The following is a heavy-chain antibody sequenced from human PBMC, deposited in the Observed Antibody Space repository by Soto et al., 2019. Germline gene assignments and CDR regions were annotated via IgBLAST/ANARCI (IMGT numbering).Heavy chain of an antibody. Sequence: QVQLQESGPGLVKPSETLSLTCTVSGGSISSYYWSWIRQPPGKGLEWIGYIYYSGSTNYNPSLTSRVPLSVDTSKNQFALKLSSVTAADTAVYYCARLASGYSSSWFDYWGQGTLVTVSS. V-gene: IGHV4-59*01. J-gene: IGHJ4*02. CDR2: IYYSGST. CDR3: ARLASGYSSSWFDY. D-gene: IGHD6-13*01. CDR1: GGSISSYY.